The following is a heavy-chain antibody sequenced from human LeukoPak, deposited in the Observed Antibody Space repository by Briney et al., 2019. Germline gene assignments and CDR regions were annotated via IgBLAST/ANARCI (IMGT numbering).Heavy chain of an antibody. CDR3: AMGVGGSSWYY. V-gene: IGHV1-69*13. J-gene: IGHJ4*02. CDR1: GGTFSSYA. Sequence: SVKVTCKPSGGTFSSYAVSRVRQAPGQGLECMGGIIPIFGTANYAQKFQGRVTITADESTSTAYMELSSLRSEDTAVYYCAMGVGGSSWYYLGQGTLVTVSS. D-gene: IGHD6-13*01. CDR2: IIPIFGTA.